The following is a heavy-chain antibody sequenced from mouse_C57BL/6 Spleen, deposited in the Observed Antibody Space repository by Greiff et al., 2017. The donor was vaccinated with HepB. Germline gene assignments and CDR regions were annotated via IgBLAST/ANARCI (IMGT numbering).Heavy chain of an antibody. J-gene: IGHJ3*01. CDR1: GFNIKDDY. D-gene: IGHD2-2*01. CDR2: IDPENGDT. V-gene: IGHV14-4*01. CDR3: IASTMVTTPFAY. Sequence: VHVKQSGAELVRPGASVKLSCTASGFNIKDDYMHWVKQRPEQGLEWIGWIDPENGDTEYASKFQGKATITADTSSNTAYLQLSSLTSEDTAVYYCIASTMVTTPFAYWGQGTLVTVSA.